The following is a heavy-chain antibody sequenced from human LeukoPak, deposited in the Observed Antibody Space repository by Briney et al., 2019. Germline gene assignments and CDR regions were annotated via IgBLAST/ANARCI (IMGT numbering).Heavy chain of an antibody. J-gene: IGHJ5*02. V-gene: IGHV1-69*13. CDR1: GGTFSSYA. Sequence: SVKVSCKASGGTFSSYAISWVRQAPGQGLEWMGGIIPIFGTANYAQKFQGRVTINADESTSTAYMELSSLRSEDTAVYYCASPAVGATTDNWFDPWGQGTLVTVSS. CDR2: IIPIFGTA. D-gene: IGHD1-26*01. CDR3: ASPAVGATTDNWFDP.